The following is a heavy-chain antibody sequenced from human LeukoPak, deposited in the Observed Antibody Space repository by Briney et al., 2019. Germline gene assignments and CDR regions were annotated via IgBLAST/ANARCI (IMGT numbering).Heavy chain of an antibody. CDR1: GGSISSGSYY. Sequence: PSETLSLTCTVSGGSISSGSYYWSWIRQPAGKGLEWIGRIYTSGSTNYNASLESRVTISVDTSKNQFSLKLSSVTAADTAVYYCARGVATAFGLSYYFDYWGQGTLVTVSS. D-gene: IGHD2-21*02. CDR2: IYTSGST. V-gene: IGHV4-61*02. CDR3: ARGVATAFGLSYYFDY. J-gene: IGHJ4*02.